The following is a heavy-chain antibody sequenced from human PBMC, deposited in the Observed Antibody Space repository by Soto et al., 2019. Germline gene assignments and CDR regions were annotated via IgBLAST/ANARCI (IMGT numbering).Heavy chain of an antibody. J-gene: IGHJ5*02. Sequence: SETLSLTCTVSGGSISRSSYYWGWIRQPPGKGLEWIGSIYSSGNIYYNSSLKSRITMSVDTSKNQFSLKLSSVTAADTAVYYCARSVEYSGSSFWFGPWGRGTLVTVSS. CDR2: IYSSGNI. CDR3: ARSVEYSGSSFWFGP. V-gene: IGHV4-39*01. CDR1: GGSISRSSYY. D-gene: IGHD6-6*01.